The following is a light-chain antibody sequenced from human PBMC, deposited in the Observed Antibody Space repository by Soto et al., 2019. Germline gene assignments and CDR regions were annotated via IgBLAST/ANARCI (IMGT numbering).Light chain of an antibody. V-gene: IGLV6-57*02. J-gene: IGLJ3*02. CDR1: SGSIASHY. Sequence: FMLTQPHSVSESPGKTVTISCTGSSGSIASHYVQWYQQRPGSAPTTVIYKHNQRPSGVPDRFSGSIDSSSNSASLTISGLKTEDEADYYCQSYDSTKQVFGGGTQLTVL. CDR2: KHN. CDR3: QSYDSTKQV.